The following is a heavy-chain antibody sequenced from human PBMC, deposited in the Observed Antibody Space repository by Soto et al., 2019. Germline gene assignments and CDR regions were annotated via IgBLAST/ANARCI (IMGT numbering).Heavy chain of an antibody. V-gene: IGHV4-34*01. Sequence: SETLSLTCAVYGGSFSGYYWSWIRQPPEKGLEWIGEINHSGSTNYNPSLKSRVTISVDTSKNQFSLKLSSVTAADTAVYYCARDLRHYDYVWGSYRYTYGMDVWGQGTTVTVSS. D-gene: IGHD3-16*02. J-gene: IGHJ6*02. CDR1: GGSFSGYY. CDR3: ARDLRHYDYVWGSYRYTYGMDV. CDR2: INHSGST.